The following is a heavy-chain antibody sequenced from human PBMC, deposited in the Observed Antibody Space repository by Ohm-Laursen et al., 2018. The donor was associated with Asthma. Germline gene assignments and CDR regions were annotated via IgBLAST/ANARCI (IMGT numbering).Heavy chain of an antibody. Sequence: SLRLSCAATGFTFSSYGMHWVRQAPGKGLEWVAVIWNDGSNKYYADSVKGRFTISRDNSKNTLYLQMNSLRAEDTAVYYCAREYKYSSGWLFDYWGQGTLVTVSS. CDR3: AREYKYSSGWLFDY. V-gene: IGHV3-33*01. J-gene: IGHJ4*02. D-gene: IGHD6-19*01. CDR1: GFTFSSYG. CDR2: IWNDGSNK.